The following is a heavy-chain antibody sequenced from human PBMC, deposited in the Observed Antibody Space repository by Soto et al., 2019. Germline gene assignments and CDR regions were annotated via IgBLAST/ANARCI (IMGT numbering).Heavy chain of an antibody. J-gene: IGHJ2*01. D-gene: IGHD4-4*01. V-gene: IGHV4-61*08. CDR3: ARDLRSGSHGYSKNFNWYFDL. CDR2: IYYSGST. Sequence: SETLSLTCTVSGGSISSGDYYWSWIRQPPGKGLEWIGYIYYSGSTNYNPSLKSRVTISVDTSKNQFSLKLSSVTAADTAVYYCARDLRSGSHGYSKNFNWYFDLWGRGTLVTVSS. CDR1: GGSISSGDYY.